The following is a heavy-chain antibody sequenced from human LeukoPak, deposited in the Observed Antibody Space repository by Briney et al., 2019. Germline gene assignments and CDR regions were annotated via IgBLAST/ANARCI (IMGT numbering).Heavy chain of an antibody. CDR2: IIPIFGTA. CDR1: GGTFSSYA. D-gene: IGHD6-19*01. J-gene: IGHJ3*02. CDR3: ASTLGDSSGWYIGAFDI. Sequence: ASVKVSCKASGGTFSSYAISWVRQAPGQGLEWMGGIIPIFGTANYAQKFQGRVTITADKSTSTAYMDLSSLRSEDTAVYYCASTLGDSSGWYIGAFDIWGQGTMVTVSS. V-gene: IGHV1-69*06.